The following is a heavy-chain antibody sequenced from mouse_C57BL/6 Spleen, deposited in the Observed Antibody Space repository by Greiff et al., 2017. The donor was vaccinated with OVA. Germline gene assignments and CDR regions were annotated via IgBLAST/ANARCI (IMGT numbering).Heavy chain of an antibody. V-gene: IGHV1-26*01. D-gene: IGHD1-1*01. Sequence: EVQLQQSGPELVKPGASVKISCKASGYTFTDYYMNWVKQSHGKSLEWIGDINPNNGGTSYNQKFKGKATLTVDKSSSTAYMELRSLTSEDSAVYYCASPSGVLSYAMDYWGQGTSVTVSS. CDR3: ASPSGVLSYAMDY. CDR2: INPNNGGT. CDR1: GYTFTDYY. J-gene: IGHJ4*01.